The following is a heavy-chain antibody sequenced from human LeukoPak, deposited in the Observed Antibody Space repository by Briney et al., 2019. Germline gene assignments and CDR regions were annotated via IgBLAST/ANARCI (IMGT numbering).Heavy chain of an antibody. V-gene: IGHV4-30-4*01. CDR2: IHYSGST. D-gene: IGHD4-17*01. J-gene: IGHJ5*02. CDR1: GGSFSSGDYY. CDR3: ARNGDDDR. Sequence: PSETLSLTCTVSGGSFSSGDYYWSWIRQPPGKGLEWIGYIHYSGSTYYNPSLKSRVSISLDMSRNQFSLKLSSVTAADTAVYYCARNGDDDRWGQGTLVTVSS.